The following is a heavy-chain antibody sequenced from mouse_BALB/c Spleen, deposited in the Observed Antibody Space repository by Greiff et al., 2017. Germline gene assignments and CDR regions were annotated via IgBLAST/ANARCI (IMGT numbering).Heavy chain of an antibody. CDR1: GFTFSSYA. Sequence: EVQLVESGGGLVKPGGSLKLSCAASGFTFSSYAMSWVRQSPEKRLEWVAEISSGGSYTYYPDTVTGRFTISRDNAKNTLYLEMSSLRSEDTAMYYCARDPDSSRDYWGKGTSVTVSS. CDR3: ARDPDSSRDY. V-gene: IGHV5-9-4*01. D-gene: IGHD3-2*01. J-gene: IGHJ4*01. CDR2: ISSGGSYT.